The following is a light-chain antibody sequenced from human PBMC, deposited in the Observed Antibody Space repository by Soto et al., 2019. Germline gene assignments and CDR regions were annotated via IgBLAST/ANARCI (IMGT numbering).Light chain of an antibody. V-gene: IGKV4-1*01. Sequence: DIVMTQSPDSLAVSLGERATINCKSSQSVLYSSNNMNYLAWYQQKPGQPPKLLIYWASNRESGVPDRFSGSGSGTDYTRSISSLQAEDVAFYYCQQYYSTPLTFGGGTKVEIK. J-gene: IGKJ4*01. CDR2: WAS. CDR1: QSVLYSSNNMNY. CDR3: QQYYSTPLT.